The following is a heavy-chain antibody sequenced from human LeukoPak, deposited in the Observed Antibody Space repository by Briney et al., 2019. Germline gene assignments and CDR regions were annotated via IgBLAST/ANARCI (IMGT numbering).Heavy chain of an antibody. V-gene: IGHV3-64D*06. D-gene: IGHD3-22*01. CDR3: VKDLYYDNSGYYSGAFDY. Sequence: GRSLRLSCSASGFTFKKYAMHWVRQAPGKGLEYVSAINSNGGRTYYADSVKGRFTISRDNSKNTLFLRMSSLRVEDTAVYYCVKDLYYDNSGYYSGAFDYWGQGTLVTVSS. CDR1: GFTFKKYA. CDR2: INSNGGRT. J-gene: IGHJ4*02.